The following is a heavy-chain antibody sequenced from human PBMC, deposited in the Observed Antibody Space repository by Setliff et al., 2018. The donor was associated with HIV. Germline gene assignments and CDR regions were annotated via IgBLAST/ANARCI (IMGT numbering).Heavy chain of an antibody. V-gene: IGHV4-34*01. J-gene: IGHJ4*02. Sequence: SETLSLTCAVYGGSFSGYYWSWIRQPPGKGLEWIGEINHSGSTSYNPSLKSRVTISGDTSKNQVSLRLSFVTAADTAVYYCFLFYDDRSGFYWDWGQGTLVTVSS. CDR3: FLFYDDRSGFYWD. CDR1: GGSFSGYY. D-gene: IGHD3-22*01. CDR2: INHSGST.